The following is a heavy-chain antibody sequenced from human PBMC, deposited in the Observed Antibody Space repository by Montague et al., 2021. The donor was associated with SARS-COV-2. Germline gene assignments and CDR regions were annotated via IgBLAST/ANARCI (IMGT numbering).Heavy chain of an antibody. CDR2: IYYSGST. D-gene: IGHD6-13*01. J-gene: IGHJ3*02. CDR3: AGSPPGIAAAGTVAAFDI. V-gene: IGHV4-39*01. Sequence: SETLSLTCTLSGGSISSSSYYWGWIRQPPGKGLEWIGSIYYSGSTYYXPSLKSRVTISVDTSKNQFSLKLSSVTAADTAVYYCAGSPPGIAAAGTVAAFDIWGQGTMVTVSS. CDR1: GGSISSSSYY.